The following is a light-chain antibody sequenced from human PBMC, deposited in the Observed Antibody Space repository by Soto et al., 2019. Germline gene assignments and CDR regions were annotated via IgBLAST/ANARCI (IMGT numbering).Light chain of an antibody. CDR1: QGVRSN. V-gene: IGKV3D-15*01. J-gene: IGKJ5*01. CDR3: QQYNNWPAIT. CDR2: GAS. Sequence: LMMQQPPSNLSVTPGEIAPLSCSASQGVRSNLAWYQQKPGQPPRLVISGASTRAPGIPARFSGFGSGTDFTLTISSLQSEDFAIYYCQQYNNWPAITCGQGTRLEIK.